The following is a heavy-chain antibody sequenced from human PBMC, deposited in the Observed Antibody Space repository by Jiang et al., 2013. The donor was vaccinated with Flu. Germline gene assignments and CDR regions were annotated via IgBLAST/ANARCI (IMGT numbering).Heavy chain of an antibody. D-gene: IGHD3-9*01. CDR2: INTNTGNP. Sequence: QSGSELKKPGASVKVSCKASGYTFTSYAMNWVRQAPGQGLEWMGWINTNTGNPTYVQGFTGRFVFSLDTSVSTAYLQISSLKAEDTAVYYCARGGLSGFNDILTGYWWGQGTLVTVSS. V-gene: IGHV7-4-1*02. CDR1: GYTFTSYA. J-gene: IGHJ4*02. CDR3: ARGGLSGFNDILTGYW.